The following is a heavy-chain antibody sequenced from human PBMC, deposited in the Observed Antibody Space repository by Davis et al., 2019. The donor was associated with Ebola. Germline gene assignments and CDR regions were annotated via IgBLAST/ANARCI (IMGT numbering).Heavy chain of an antibody. CDR2: IYYSGSP. V-gene: IGHV4-59*01. Sequence: SETLSLTCTVSGGSISSYYWSWIRQPPGKGLEWIGYIYYSGSPYYNPSLKSRVTISVDTSKNQFSLRLSSVTAADTAVYYCARSHSDWLLPFDYWGQGTLATVSS. CDR3: ARSHSDWLLPFDY. J-gene: IGHJ4*02. D-gene: IGHD3-9*01. CDR1: GGSISSYY.